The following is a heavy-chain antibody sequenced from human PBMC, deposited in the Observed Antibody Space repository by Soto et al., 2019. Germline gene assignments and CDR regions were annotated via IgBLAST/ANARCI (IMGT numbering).Heavy chain of an antibody. J-gene: IGHJ6*02. Sequence: ASVKVSCKASGYTFTSYYMHWVRQAPGQGLEWMGIINPSGGSTSYAQKFQGRVTMTRDTSTSTVYMELSSLRSEDTAVYYCARKYFSGGSCYLDGMDVCGQRSTVPVSS. V-gene: IGHV1-46*03. CDR3: ARKYFSGGSCYLDGMDV. CDR1: GYTFTSYY. CDR2: INPSGGST. D-gene: IGHD2-15*01.